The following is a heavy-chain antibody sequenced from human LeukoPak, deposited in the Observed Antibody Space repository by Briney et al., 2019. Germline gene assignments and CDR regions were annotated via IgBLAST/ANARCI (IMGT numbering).Heavy chain of an antibody. CDR3: ARGYSSSSEGWFDP. CDR2: INHSGST. V-gene: IGHV4-34*01. J-gene: IGHJ5*02. D-gene: IGHD6-6*01. Sequence: PSETLSLTCAVYGGSFSGYYWSWIRQPPGKGLEWIGEINHSGSTNYNPSLKSRVTISVDTSKNQFSLKLSSVTAADTAVYYCARGYSSSSEGWFDPWGQGILVTVSS. CDR1: GGSFSGYY.